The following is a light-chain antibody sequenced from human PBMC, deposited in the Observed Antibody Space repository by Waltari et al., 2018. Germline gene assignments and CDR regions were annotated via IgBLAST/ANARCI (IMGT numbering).Light chain of an antibody. CDR2: GAS. J-gene: IGKJ1*01. V-gene: IGKV3-20*01. CDR1: QSGGRT. CDR3: QHYVRLPAT. Sequence: EIVLTQSPGTLSLSPGERATLSCRASQSGGRTLAWYQQKPGQAPRRLMYGASRRATGTPDRFSGSGSGTDFSLTISRLEPEDFAVYYCQHYVRLPATFGQGTKVEIK.